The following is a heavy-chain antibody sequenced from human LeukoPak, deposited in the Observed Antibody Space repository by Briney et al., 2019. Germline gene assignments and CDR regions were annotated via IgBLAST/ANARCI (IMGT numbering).Heavy chain of an antibody. CDR2: IGGTGGDT. D-gene: IGHD2/OR15-2a*01. CDR3: ARATSTTNPYYGMDV. J-gene: IGHJ6*02. Sequence: PGGSLRLSCAASGFTFSNYAMSWVRQAPGKGLEWVSAIGGTGGDTFYADSVKGRFTISRDNPKNTLFLQMNSLRAEDTAVYYCARATSTTNPYYGMDVWGQGTTVTVSS. CDR1: GFTFSNYA. V-gene: IGHV3-23*01.